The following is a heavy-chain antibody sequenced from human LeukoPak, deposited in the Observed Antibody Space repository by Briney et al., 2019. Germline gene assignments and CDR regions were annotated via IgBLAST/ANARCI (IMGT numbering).Heavy chain of an antibody. CDR1: GFTLTNYD. CDR2: MNPINGNT. J-gene: IGHJ5*02. CDR3: VRDGEGVAISVNFWFDP. Sequence: ASVKVSCKASGFTLTNYDINWVRQAPGQGLEWMGWMNPINGNTGYARKFQGRVTMTRDTSISTAYMELRSLTSEDTAIYYCVRDGEGVAISVNFWFDPWGQGTLVTVSS. V-gene: IGHV1-8*01. D-gene: IGHD3-10*01.